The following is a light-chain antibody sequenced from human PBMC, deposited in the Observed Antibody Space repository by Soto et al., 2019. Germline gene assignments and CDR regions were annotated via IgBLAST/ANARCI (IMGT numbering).Light chain of an antibody. Sequence: EIVVTQSPGTLSLSPGERATLSCRASQSVSSNYLAWYQQKPGQAPSLLIYGASSRASDIPDRFSGSGSGTDLTLIISRLEPEDFAMYYCQQYGSTPFTFGPGTKVDVK. J-gene: IGKJ3*01. CDR3: QQYGSTPFT. CDR2: GAS. V-gene: IGKV3-20*01. CDR1: QSVSSNY.